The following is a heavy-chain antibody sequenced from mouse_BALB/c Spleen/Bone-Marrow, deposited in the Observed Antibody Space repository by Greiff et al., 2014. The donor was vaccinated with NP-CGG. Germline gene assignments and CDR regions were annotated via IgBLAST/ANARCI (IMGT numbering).Heavy chain of an antibody. Sequence: QVHVKQSGPGLVAPSQSLSITCTVSGFPLTSYGVHWVRQPPGKGLEWLGVIWAGGSTNYNSTLMSRLSISKDNSKSQVFLKMNSLQTDDTAMYYCARYYYGFLDYWGQGTTLTVSS. CDR2: IWAGGST. CDR3: ARYYYGFLDY. CDR1: GFPLTSYG. J-gene: IGHJ2*01. V-gene: IGHV2-9*02. D-gene: IGHD1-2*01.